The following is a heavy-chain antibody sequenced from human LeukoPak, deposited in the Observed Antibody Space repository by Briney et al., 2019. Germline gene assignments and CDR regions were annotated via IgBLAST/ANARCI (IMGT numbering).Heavy chain of an antibody. Sequence: GGSLRLSCAASGFTFSSYDMHWVRQATGKGLEWVSAIGTAGDTYYPGSVKGRFTISRENAKNSLYLQMNSLRAGDTAVYYCASAPVGGDYYDSSGYSHFDYWGQGTLVTVSS. V-gene: IGHV3-13*01. J-gene: IGHJ4*02. CDR3: ASAPVGGDYYDSSGYSHFDY. D-gene: IGHD3-22*01. CDR1: GFTFSSYD. CDR2: IGTAGDT.